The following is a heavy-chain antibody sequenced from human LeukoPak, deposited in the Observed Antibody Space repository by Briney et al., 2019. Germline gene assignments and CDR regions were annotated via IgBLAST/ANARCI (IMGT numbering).Heavy chain of an antibody. D-gene: IGHD3-22*01. Sequence: GGSLRLSCAASGFTFSSYAMSWVRQAPGKGLEWVSAISGSGGSTYYADSVKGRFTISRDNAKNSLYLQMNSLRAEDTAVYYCARDGSVAMIVVEAFDYWGQGTLVTVSS. J-gene: IGHJ4*02. CDR3: ARDGSVAMIVVEAFDY. V-gene: IGHV3-23*01. CDR1: GFTFSSYA. CDR2: ISGSGGST.